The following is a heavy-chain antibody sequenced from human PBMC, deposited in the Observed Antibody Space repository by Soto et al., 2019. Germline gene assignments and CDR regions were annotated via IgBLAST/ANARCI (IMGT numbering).Heavy chain of an antibody. J-gene: IGHJ6*02. CDR2: IDWDDDK. CDR3: ARIPGIYTVTHLNGMDV. Sequence: GSGPTLVNPTQTLTLTCTLSGFSLSTSGMCVSWIRQPPGKALEWLALIDWDDDKYYSTSLKTRLTISKDTSKNQVVLTMTNMDPVDTATYYCARIPGIYTVTHLNGMDVWGQGTTVTVSS. D-gene: IGHD4-4*01. CDR1: GFSLSTSGMC. V-gene: IGHV2-70*01.